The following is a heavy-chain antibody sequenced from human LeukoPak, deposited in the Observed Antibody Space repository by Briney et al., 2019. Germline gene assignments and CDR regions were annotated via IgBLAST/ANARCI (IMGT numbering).Heavy chain of an antibody. CDR3: ARGSYDSSGYAIVAFDI. V-gene: IGHV1-8*01. CDR1: GYTFTSYD. J-gene: IGHJ3*02. CDR2: MNPNSGNT. Sequence: ASVKVSCKASGYTFTSYDINWVRQATGQGLEWMGGMNPNSGNTGYAQKFQGRVTMTRNTSISTAYMELSSLRAEDTAVYYFARGSYDSSGYAIVAFDIWGQGTMVTVSS. D-gene: IGHD3-22*01.